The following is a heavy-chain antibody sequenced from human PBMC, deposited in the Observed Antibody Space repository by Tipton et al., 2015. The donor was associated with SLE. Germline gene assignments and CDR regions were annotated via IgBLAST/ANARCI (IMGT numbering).Heavy chain of an antibody. V-gene: IGHV4-61*08. CDR1: GGSISSGDYY. CDR2: VYYSGGT. J-gene: IGHJ4*02. CDR3: ARVDSTVTTGLDY. D-gene: IGHD4-17*01. Sequence: TLSLTCTVSGGSISSGDYYWSWIRQPPGKGLEWIGYVYYSGGTNYSPSLRSRVSISLDTSKNQFSLKLTSVTAADTAVYYCARVDSTVTTGLDYWGQGILVTVSS.